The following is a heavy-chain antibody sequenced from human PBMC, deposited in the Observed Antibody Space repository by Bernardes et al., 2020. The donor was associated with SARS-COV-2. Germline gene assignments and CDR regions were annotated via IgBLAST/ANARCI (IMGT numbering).Heavy chain of an antibody. CDR2: IHHSKGT. D-gene: IGHD1-1*01. CDR3: VRGGDWTFDS. J-gene: IGHJ4*02. CDR1: GGSISTDKW. Sequence: WESLTLTCGVSGGSISTDKWWTWVRQPPKKGLEWIGEIHHSKGTYYNPSLKSRLTISMDKSKNQFSLKLNSLTAADTAVYYCVRGGDWTFDSWGKGILVSVSS. V-gene: IGHV4-4*02.